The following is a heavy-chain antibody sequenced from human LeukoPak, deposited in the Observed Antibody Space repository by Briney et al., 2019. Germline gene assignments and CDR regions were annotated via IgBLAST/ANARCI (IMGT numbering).Heavy chain of an antibody. CDR3: ARDTDFYPYYFDY. CDR1: GGSISSGRYY. J-gene: IGHJ4*02. V-gene: IGHV4-39*07. D-gene: IGHD2-21*02. Sequence: SETLSLTCTVSGGSISSGRYYWDWIRQSPGKGLEWIGTIYYTGSTYYNPSLKSRVTISVDTSKSQFSLKLSSVTAADTAVYYCARDTDFYPYYFDYWGQGTLVTVSS. CDR2: IYYTGST.